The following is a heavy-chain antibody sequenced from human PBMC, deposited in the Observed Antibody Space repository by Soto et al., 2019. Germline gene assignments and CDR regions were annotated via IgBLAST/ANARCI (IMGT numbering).Heavy chain of an antibody. CDR2: SASYNDDT. Sequence: QVQLVQSGTEVKKPGASVKVSCKTSGYSFPDYGVTWVRHAPGEGRQWMGWSASYNDDTDYAQDFQGRVTMTTDTSTSTAYMELRSLRSDDTDAYFCARSRSSAMVTSDYWGQGNLVNVSS. V-gene: IGHV1-18*01. D-gene: IGHD2-2*01. CDR1: GYSFPDYG. CDR3: ARSRSSAMVTSDY. J-gene: IGHJ4*02.